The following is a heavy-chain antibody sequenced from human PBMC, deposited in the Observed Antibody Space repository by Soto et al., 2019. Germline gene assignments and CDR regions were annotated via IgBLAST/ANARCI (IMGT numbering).Heavy chain of an antibody. CDR2: IIPIFGTA. CDR1: GGTFSSYA. V-gene: IGHV1-69*12. Sequence: QVQLVQSGAEVKKPGSSVKVSCKASGGTFSSYAISWVRQAPGQGLEWMGGIIPIFGTANYAQKFQGRVTITADESTSTDYMELSSLRSEDTAVYYCARDGHPAVDSGSYYVAWWYFDLWGRGTLVTVSS. CDR3: ARDGHPAVDSGSYYVAWWYFDL. J-gene: IGHJ2*01. D-gene: IGHD1-26*01.